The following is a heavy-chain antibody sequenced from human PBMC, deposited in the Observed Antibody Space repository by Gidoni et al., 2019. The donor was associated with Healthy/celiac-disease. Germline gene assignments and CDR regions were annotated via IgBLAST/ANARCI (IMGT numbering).Heavy chain of an antibody. V-gene: IGHV4-39*07. CDR1: GGSISSSSYY. Sequence: QLQLQESGPGLVKPSETLSLTCTVSGGSISSSSYYWGWIRQPPGKGLEWIGSIYYSGSTYYNPSLKSRVTISVDTSKNQFSLKLSSVTAADTAVYYCAREGLVGYYFDYWGQGTLVTVSS. CDR2: IYYSGST. D-gene: IGHD6-19*01. CDR3: AREGLVGYYFDY. J-gene: IGHJ4*02.